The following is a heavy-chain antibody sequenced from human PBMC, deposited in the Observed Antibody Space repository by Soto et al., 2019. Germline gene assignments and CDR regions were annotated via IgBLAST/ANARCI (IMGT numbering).Heavy chain of an antibody. CDR3: AKDSGYSGYDVYDYYYGMDV. J-gene: IGHJ6*02. D-gene: IGHD5-12*01. Sequence: QLVESGGGVVQPGRSLRLSCAASGFTFSLYGMHWVRQAPGKGLEWVAVTSYDGSNTDYVDSVKGRFTISRDNSKNTLYLQMSSLRAEDTAVYYCAKDSGYSGYDVYDYYYGMDVWGQGTTVTVSS. V-gene: IGHV3-30*18. CDR2: TSYDGSNT. CDR1: GFTFSLYG.